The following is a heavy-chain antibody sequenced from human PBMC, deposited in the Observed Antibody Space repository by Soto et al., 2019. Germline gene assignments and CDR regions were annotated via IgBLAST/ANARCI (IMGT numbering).Heavy chain of an antibody. CDR1: GFSLDTWGVG. V-gene: IGHV2-5*02. CDR2: IYWDDDK. J-gene: IGHJ4*02. Sequence: QITLKESGPTLVRPTQTLTLTCTVSGFSLDTWGVGVGWIRQPPGKAPEWLALIYWDDDKRYSPSLKNRLTITKDTSKNQVVLTVTNMDPLDTVTYYCARALGSWGSYYFDHWGQGTLVTVSS. CDR3: ARALGSWGSYYFDH. D-gene: IGHD3-16*01.